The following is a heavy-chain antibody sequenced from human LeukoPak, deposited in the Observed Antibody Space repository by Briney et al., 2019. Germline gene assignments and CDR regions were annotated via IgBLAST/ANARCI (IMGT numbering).Heavy chain of an antibody. Sequence: PSETLSLTCTVSGGSIRSCYWTWIRQPPGKGLEWIGFSHYSGDTNYNPSLESRVTMSVDMSKNQFALKMSSVTAADTAVYYCARALWFGGLPDAFDIWGQGTMVTVSS. J-gene: IGHJ3*02. V-gene: IGHV4-59*01. D-gene: IGHD3-10*01. CDR2: SHYSGDT. CDR3: ARALWFGGLPDAFDI. CDR1: GGSIRSCY.